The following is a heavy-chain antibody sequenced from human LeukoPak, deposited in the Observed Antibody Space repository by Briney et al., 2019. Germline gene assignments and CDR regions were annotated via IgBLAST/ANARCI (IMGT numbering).Heavy chain of an antibody. J-gene: IGHJ3*02. V-gene: IGHV1-2*02. CDR2: INPNSGGT. CDR1: GYTFTGYY. CDR3: ARDRQLWSPFDAFDI. Sequence: GASVKVSCMASGYTFTGYYMHWVRQAPGQGLEWMGWINPNSGGTNYAQKFQGRVTMTRDTSISTAYMELSRLRSDDTAVYYCARDRQLWSPFDAFDIWGQGTMVTVSS. D-gene: IGHD5-18*01.